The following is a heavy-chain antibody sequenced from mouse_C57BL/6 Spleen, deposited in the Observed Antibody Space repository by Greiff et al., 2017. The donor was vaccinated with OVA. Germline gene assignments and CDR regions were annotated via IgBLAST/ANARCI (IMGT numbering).Heavy chain of an antibody. Sequence: EVKLQESGGGLVQPGGSLSLSCAASGFTFTDYYMSWVRQPPGKALEWLGFIRNKANGYTTEYSASVKGRFTISRDNSQSILYLQMNALRAEDSATYYCARYDYNPSLSMDYWGQGTSVTVSS. CDR3: ARYDYNPSLSMDY. V-gene: IGHV7-3*01. J-gene: IGHJ4*01. CDR1: GFTFTDYY. CDR2: IRNKANGYTT. D-gene: IGHD1-3*01.